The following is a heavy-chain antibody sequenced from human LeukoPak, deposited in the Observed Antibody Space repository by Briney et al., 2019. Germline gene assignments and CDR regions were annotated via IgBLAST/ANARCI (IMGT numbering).Heavy chain of an antibody. CDR2: IYYSGST. V-gene: IGHV4-61*01. CDR3: ARGRIAAGD. D-gene: IGHD6-6*01. Sequence: PSETLSLTCTVSGVSVSSGSYYWSWIRQPPGKGLEWIGYIYYSGSTNYNPSLKSRVTISVDTSKNQFSLKLSSVTAADTAVYYCARGRIAAGDWGQGTLVTVSS. J-gene: IGHJ4*02. CDR1: GVSVSSGSYY.